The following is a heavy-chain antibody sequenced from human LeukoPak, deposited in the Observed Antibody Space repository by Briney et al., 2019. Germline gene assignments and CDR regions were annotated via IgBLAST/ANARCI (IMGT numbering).Heavy chain of an antibody. Sequence: PGGSLRLSCAASGFTFSSYAMSWVRQAPGKGLEWVPAISGSGGSTYYADSVKGRFTISRDNSKNTLYLQMNSLRAEDTAVYYCAKAVAYYGSGSSDYWGQGTLVTVSS. CDR3: AKAVAYYGSGSSDY. D-gene: IGHD3-10*01. J-gene: IGHJ4*02. CDR1: GFTFSSYA. V-gene: IGHV3-23*01. CDR2: ISGSGGST.